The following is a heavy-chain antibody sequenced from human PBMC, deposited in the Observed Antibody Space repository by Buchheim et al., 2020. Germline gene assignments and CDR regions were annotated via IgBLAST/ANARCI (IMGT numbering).Heavy chain of an antibody. Sequence: QVQLVQSGAEVKKPGASVKVSCKASGYTFTSYYMHWVRQAPGQGLEWMGRIIPILGIANYAQKFQGRVTITADKSTSTAYMELSSLRSEDTAVYYCAGGRIAVAGTHIRDYWGQGTL. D-gene: IGHD6-19*01. J-gene: IGHJ4*02. CDR3: AGGRIAVAGTHIRDY. CDR1: GYTFTSYY. V-gene: IGHV1-69*09. CDR2: IIPILGIA.